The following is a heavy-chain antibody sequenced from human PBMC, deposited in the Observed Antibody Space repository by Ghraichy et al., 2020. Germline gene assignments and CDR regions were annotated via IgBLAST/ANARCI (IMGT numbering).Heavy chain of an antibody. CDR1: GFTFSSYS. CDR2: ISSSSSTI. J-gene: IGHJ6*02. D-gene: IGHD6-6*01. V-gene: IGHV3-48*02. CDR3: ARGTSIAARLPGMDV. Sequence: GGSLRLSCAASGFTFSSYSMNWVRQAPGKGLEWVSYISSSSSTIYYADSVKGRFTISRDNAKNSLYLQMHSLRDEDTAVYYCARGTSIAARLPGMDVWGQGTTVTVSS.